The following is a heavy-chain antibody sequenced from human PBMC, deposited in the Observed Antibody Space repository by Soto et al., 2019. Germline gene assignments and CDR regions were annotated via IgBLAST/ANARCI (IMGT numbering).Heavy chain of an antibody. V-gene: IGHV3-33*01. J-gene: IGHJ5*02. CDR3: AREGGGTTYYDFWSGYSNWFDP. Sequence: QVQLVESGGGVVQPGRSLRLSCAASGFTFSSYGMHWVRQAPGKGLEWVAVIWYDGSNKYYADSVKGRFTISRDNSKNTLYLQMNSLRAEDTAVYYCAREGGGTTYYDFWSGYSNWFDPWGQGTLVTVSS. D-gene: IGHD3-3*01. CDR2: IWYDGSNK. CDR1: GFTFSSYG.